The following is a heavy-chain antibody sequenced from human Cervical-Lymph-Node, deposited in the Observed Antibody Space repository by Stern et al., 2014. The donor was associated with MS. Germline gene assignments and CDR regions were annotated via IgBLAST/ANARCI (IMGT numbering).Heavy chain of an antibody. D-gene: IGHD5-24*01. Sequence: VQLVESGGGVVQPGRSLRLSCTTSGFIFSDFAMHWVRQAPGKGLEWVAVLWYDASKKYYADSVKGRFTISRDNSKNTLFLQLNSLRADDTAVYYCARDGGLIGDGYNHFDSWGQGTLVTVSS. CDR3: ARDGGLIGDGYNHFDS. J-gene: IGHJ4*02. V-gene: IGHV3-33*01. CDR1: GFIFSDFA. CDR2: LWYDASKK.